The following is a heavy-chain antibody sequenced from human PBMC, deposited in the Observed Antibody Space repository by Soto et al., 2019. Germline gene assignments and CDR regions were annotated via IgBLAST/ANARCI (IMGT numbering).Heavy chain of an antibody. J-gene: IGHJ3*02. CDR3: TLYAGGWYSPTQKNAFDI. CDR2: INPSGGST. D-gene: IGHD6-19*01. CDR1: GYTFTSYY. Sequence: ASVKVSCKASGYTFTSYYMHWVRQAPGQGLEWMGIINPSGGSTSYAQKFQGRVTMTRDTSTSTVYMELSSLRSEDTAVYYCTLYAGGWYSPTQKNAFDIWGQGTMVTVSS. V-gene: IGHV1-46*01.